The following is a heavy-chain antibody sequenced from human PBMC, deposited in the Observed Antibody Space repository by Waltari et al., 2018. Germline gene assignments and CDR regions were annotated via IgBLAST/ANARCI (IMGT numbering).Heavy chain of an antibody. CDR1: GGSISSHY. D-gene: IGHD2-21*01. V-gene: IGHV4-59*08. J-gene: IGHJ4*02. CDR2: IYYSGST. Sequence: QVQLQESGPGLVKPSETLSLTCTVSGGSISSHYWSWIRQPPGKGLEWIGYIYYSGSTNYNPSLKSRVTISVDTSKNQFSLKLSSVTAADTAVYYCARREAVVIASYFDYWGQGTLVTVSS. CDR3: ARREAVVIASYFDY.